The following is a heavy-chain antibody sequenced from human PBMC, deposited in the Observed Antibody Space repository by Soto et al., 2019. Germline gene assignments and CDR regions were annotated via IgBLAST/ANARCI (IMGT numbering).Heavy chain of an antibody. CDR2: SSPYNGNT. D-gene: IGHD2-15*01. J-gene: IGHJ4*02. Sequence: QVQLVQSGPEVTKPGSSVKVSCKASGYTFTSYGISWVRQAPGQGLEWMGWSSPYNGNTNYAQKLQGRVTMTTDTSTSTADMELRSLRSDDTAVYYCTRDLSGNPGYWGQGTLVTVSS. CDR1: GYTFTSYG. CDR3: TRDLSGNPGY. V-gene: IGHV1-18*01.